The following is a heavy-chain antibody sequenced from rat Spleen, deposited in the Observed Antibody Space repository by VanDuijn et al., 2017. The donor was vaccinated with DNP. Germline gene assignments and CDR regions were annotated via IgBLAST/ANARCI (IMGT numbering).Heavy chain of an antibody. J-gene: IGHJ4*01. CDR1: GFNFNDYW. CDR3: VREDKGVDA. D-gene: IGHD2-2*01. CDR2: INKDSRTI. Sequence: EVKLVESGGGLVQPGRSLKLSCAASGFNFNDYWMGWVRQAPGKGLEWIGEINKDSRTIKYTPSLKDKFTVSRDNVQNTLYLQMNKLGSEDTASYYCVREDKGVDAWGQGASVTVSS. V-gene: IGHV4-2*01.